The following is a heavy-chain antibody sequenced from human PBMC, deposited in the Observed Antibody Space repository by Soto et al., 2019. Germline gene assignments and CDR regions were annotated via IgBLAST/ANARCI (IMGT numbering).Heavy chain of an antibody. D-gene: IGHD1-7*01. Sequence: ASVKVSCKASGSTFTTYGITWVRQAPGQGLEWMGWISANNGNTNYAQKFQGRLTMTTDTSTNTAYMELRSLRSDDTAVYYCARDRVTGTILGYWGQGTLVTVSS. CDR2: ISANNGNT. V-gene: IGHV1-18*01. CDR1: GSTFTTYG. J-gene: IGHJ4*02. CDR3: ARDRVTGTILGY.